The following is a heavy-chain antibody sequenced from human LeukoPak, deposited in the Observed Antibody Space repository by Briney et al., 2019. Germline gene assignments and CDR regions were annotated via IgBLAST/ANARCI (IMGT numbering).Heavy chain of an antibody. CDR2: ISWDGGST. J-gene: IGHJ5*02. D-gene: IGHD3-10*01. V-gene: IGHV3-43D*03. CDR3: AKDMAPSITMVFEFHP. Sequence: VGSLRLSCAASGFTFDDYAMHWVRQAPGKGLEWVSLISWDGGSTYYADSVKGRFTISRDNSKNSLYPQMNSLRAEDAALYYCAKDMAPSITMVFEFHPWGQGTLVTVSS. CDR1: GFTFDDYA.